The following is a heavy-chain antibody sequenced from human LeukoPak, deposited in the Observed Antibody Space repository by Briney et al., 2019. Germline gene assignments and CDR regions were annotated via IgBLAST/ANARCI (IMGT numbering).Heavy chain of an antibody. CDR3: AICSSFIDYYYMDV. V-gene: IGHV1-2*02. J-gene: IGHJ6*03. CDR1: GYTFTGYY. D-gene: IGHD6-13*01. CDR2: INPNSGGT. Sequence: ASVKVSCKASGYTFTGYYMHWVRQAPGQGLEWMGWINPNSGGTNYAQKFQGRVTTTRDTSISTAYMELSRLRSDDTAVYYCAICSSFIDYYYMDVWGKGTTVTVSS.